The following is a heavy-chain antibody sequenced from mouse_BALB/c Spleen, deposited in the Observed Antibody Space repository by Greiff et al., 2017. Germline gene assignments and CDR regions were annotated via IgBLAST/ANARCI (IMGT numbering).Heavy chain of an antibody. CDR2: INPSSGYT. V-gene: IGHV1-4*02. D-gene: IGHD2-10*02. CDR1: GYTFTSYT. CDR3: ARKRGYGNYLYYFDY. Sequence: QVQLKQSAAELARPGASVKMSCKASGYTFTSYTMHWVKQRPGQGLEWIGYINPSSGYTEYNQKFKDKTTLTADKSSSTAYMQLSSLTSEDSAVYYCARKRGYGNYLYYFDYWGQGTTLTVSS. J-gene: IGHJ2*01.